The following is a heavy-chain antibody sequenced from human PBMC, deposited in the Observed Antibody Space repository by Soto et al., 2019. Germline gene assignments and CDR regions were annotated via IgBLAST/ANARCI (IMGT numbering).Heavy chain of an antibody. J-gene: IGHJ4*02. CDR3: ARGSDDLDY. Sequence: GGSLRLSCVASGFTFSSYSMNWVRQAPGKGLQWVSYISSTSSTISYADSVKGRFTISRDNAKNSLYLQMNSLRAEDTAVYYCARGSDDLDYWGQGTLVTVSS. CDR1: GFTFSSYS. V-gene: IGHV3-48*01. CDR2: ISSTSSTI.